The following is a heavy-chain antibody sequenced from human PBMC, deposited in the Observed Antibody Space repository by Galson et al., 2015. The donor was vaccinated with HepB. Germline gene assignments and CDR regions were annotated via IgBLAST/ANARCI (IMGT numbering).Heavy chain of an antibody. Sequence: SLRLSCAASGFIFNDFDMNWVRQAPGKGLERVSSTRRTSDTIYYADSVKGRFTLSRDNAKNSLYLRMDSLRAEDTAVYYCVRDGSGPDFWGQGTLVTVSS. CDR2: TRRTSDTI. V-gene: IGHV3-69-1*01. D-gene: IGHD3-3*01. CDR1: GFIFNDFD. CDR3: VRDGSGPDF. J-gene: IGHJ4*02.